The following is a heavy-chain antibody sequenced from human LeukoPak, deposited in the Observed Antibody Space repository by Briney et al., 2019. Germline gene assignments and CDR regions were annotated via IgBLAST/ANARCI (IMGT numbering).Heavy chain of an antibody. V-gene: IGHV3-23*01. Sequence: GGSLRLSCAASGFTFSTYAMNWVRQAPGKGLEWVSLISDSGDNTYYADSVKGRFTISRDNSRSTLYLQMNSLRPEDTAIYYCAREGYYGSGSPPSLYFDYWGQGTLVTVSS. CDR3: AREGYYGSGSPPSLYFDY. CDR2: ISDSGDNT. J-gene: IGHJ4*02. CDR1: GFTFSTYA. D-gene: IGHD3-10*01.